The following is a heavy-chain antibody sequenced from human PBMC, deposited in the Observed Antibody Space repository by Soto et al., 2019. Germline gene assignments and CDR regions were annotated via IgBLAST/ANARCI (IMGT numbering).Heavy chain of an antibody. V-gene: IGHV4-34*01. CDR1: CGSFSSYY. CDR2: INHSGST. CDR3: ARTSRFDC. D-gene: IGHD6-6*01. Sequence: QVQLQQWGAGLLKPSETLSLTCAVYCGSFSSYYWSWIRQPPGKGLEWIGEINHSGSTNYNPSLKSRVPMSVDTSKNQFSRKLSSVTAADTAVYYCARTSRFDCWGQGTLVTVSS. J-gene: IGHJ4*02.